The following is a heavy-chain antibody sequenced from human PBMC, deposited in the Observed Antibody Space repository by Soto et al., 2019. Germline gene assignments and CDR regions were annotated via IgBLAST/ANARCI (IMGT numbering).Heavy chain of an antibody. D-gene: IGHD3-10*01. CDR1: GFTLSSYS. J-gene: IGHJ4*02. V-gene: IGHV3-23*01. CDR3: AKKVNSGSGSQYFDY. CDR2: FRTSGDGGTT. Sequence: GESLKISCAASGFTLSSYSMSWVRQAPGKGLEWVSGFRTSGDGGTTYYADSVKGRFTISRDNSKNTLFLQMNSLRAEDTAIYYCAKKVNSGSGSQYFDYWGQGTLVTVSS.